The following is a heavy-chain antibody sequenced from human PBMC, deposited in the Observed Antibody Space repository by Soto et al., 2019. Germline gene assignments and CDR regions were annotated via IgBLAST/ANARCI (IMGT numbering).Heavy chain of an antibody. CDR1: GRSITTDGYY. Sequence: QVQLQESGPGLVKPSQTLSLTCSVSGRSITTDGYYWSWIRQHPGMGLEWIGFVFYSGSTSYNPSLKSRVDMSLDRSKNQFTLELRSMTAADTGLYYCAAQSSYGDPMGYWGQGTLVTVSS. V-gene: IGHV4-31*03. CDR2: VFYSGST. CDR3: AAQSSYGDPMGY. D-gene: IGHD4-17*01. J-gene: IGHJ4*02.